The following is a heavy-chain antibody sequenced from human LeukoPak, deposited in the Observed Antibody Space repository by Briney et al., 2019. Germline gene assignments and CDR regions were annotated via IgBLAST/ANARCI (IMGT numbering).Heavy chain of an antibody. CDR3: AREGDTAMVPYFDY. J-gene: IGHJ4*02. V-gene: IGHV4-4*02. CDR1: GGSISSSNW. Sequence: SETLSLTCAVSGGSISSSNWWSWVRQPPGKGLEWIVEIYHSGSTNYNPSLKSRVTISVDKSKNQFSLKLSPVTAADTAVYYCAREGDTAMVPYFDYWGQGTLVTVSS. D-gene: IGHD5-18*01. CDR2: IYHSGST.